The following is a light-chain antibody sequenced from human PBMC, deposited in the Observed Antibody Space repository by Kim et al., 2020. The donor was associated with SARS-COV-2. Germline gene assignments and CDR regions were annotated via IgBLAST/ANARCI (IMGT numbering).Light chain of an antibody. CDR1: QRVSSGY. Sequence: PGERATLSCRASQRVSSGYLAWYQQSPGQAPRLLIYGPSSRATGIPDRFSGSGSGTDFTLTISRLEPEDFAVYYCQQYGSLPITFGQGTRLEIK. CDR3: QQYGSLPIT. CDR2: GPS. J-gene: IGKJ5*01. V-gene: IGKV3-20*01.